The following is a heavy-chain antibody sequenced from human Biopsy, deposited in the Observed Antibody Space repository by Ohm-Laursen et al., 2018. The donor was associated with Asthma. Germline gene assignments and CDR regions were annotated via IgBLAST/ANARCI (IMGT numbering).Heavy chain of an antibody. CDR2: LIPVLGTP. CDR1: GDSFSNYA. J-gene: IGHJ6*02. V-gene: IGHV1-69*01. D-gene: IGHD3-3*01. CDR3: ARDVMEWYLPAFDF. Sequence: SSVKVSCKASGDSFSNYAISWVRQAPGQGLEWMGGLIPVLGTPDHAQMFEGRVTITADESTSTAYMELSSLSSNDTAVYYCARDVMEWYLPAFDFWGQGTTVTVSS.